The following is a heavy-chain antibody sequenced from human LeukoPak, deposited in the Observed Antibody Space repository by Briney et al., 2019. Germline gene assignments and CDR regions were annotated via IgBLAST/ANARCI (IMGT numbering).Heavy chain of an antibody. J-gene: IGHJ6*03. CDR3: ARDGVIAARAFYYYYMDV. D-gene: IGHD6-6*01. CDR1: GFTVSSNY. CDR2: IYSGGST. Sequence: GGSLRLSCAASGFTVSSNYMSWVRQAPGKGLEWVSVIYSGGSTYYADSVKGRFTISRDNSKNTLYLQMNSLRAEDTAVYYCARDGVIAARAFYYYYMDVWGKGTTVTVSS. V-gene: IGHV3-53*05.